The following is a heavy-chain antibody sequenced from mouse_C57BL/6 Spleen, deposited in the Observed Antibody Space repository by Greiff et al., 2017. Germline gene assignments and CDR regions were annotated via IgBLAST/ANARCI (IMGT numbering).Heavy chain of an antibody. D-gene: IGHD2-4*01. J-gene: IGHJ4*01. Sequence: EVQLQQSGPELVKPGASVKMSCKASGYTFTDYNMHWVKQSHGKSLEWIGYINPNNGGTSYNQKFKGKATLTVNKSSSTAYMELRSLTSEDSAVYYCARKEDYEGKMDYWGQGTSVTVSS. CDR2: INPNNGGT. V-gene: IGHV1-22*01. CDR3: ARKEDYEGKMDY. CDR1: GYTFTDYN.